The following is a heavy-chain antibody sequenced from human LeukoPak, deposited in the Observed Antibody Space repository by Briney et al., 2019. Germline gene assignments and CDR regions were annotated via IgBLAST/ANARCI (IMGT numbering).Heavy chain of an antibody. CDR3: VSFYKTY. V-gene: IGHV3-74*01. CDR1: GNYW. CDR2: INSDGSWT. J-gene: IGHJ4*02. D-gene: IGHD2-2*02. Sequence: GGSLRLSCAASGNYWMHWVRQAPGKGLVWVSHINSDGSWTSYADSVKGRFTISKDNAKNTVYLQMNNLRAEDTAVYYCVSFYKTYWGRGTLVTVSS.